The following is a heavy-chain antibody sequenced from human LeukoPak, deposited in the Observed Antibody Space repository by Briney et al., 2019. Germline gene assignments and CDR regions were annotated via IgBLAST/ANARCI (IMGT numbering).Heavy chain of an antibody. Sequence: GGSLRLSCAASGFTFSTYFMHWVRQAPGKGLEWVADIACDGSHTFYVESVRGRFTISRDNSKNTLYLQMNSLRAEDTAVYFCARERQDTILHSGAFDIWGQGTMVTVSS. D-gene: IGHD2-21*01. CDR1: GFTFSTYF. CDR2: IACDGSHT. V-gene: IGHV3-30-3*01. J-gene: IGHJ3*02. CDR3: ARERQDTILHSGAFDI.